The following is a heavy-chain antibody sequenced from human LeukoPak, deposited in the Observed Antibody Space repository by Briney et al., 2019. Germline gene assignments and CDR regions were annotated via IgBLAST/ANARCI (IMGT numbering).Heavy chain of an antibody. J-gene: IGHJ4*02. CDR2: IRSKAYGGTT. Sequence: GGSLRLSCTASGFTFGDYAMSWVRQAPGKGVEWVGFIRSKAYGGTTEYAASVKGRFTISRDDSKSIAYLQMNSLKTEDTAVYYCTRRGGYSHSDYWGQGTLVTVSS. D-gene: IGHD5-18*01. V-gene: IGHV3-49*04. CDR1: GFTFGDYA. CDR3: TRRGGYSHSDY.